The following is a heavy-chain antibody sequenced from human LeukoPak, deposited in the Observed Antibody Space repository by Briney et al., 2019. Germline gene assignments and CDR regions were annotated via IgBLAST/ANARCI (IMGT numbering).Heavy chain of an antibody. CDR2: INQDGSKE. CDR3: VRDGGVSGYDLLDY. D-gene: IGHD5-12*01. CDR1: GFTFSNYW. Sequence: GGSLRLSCAASGFTFSNYWMTWVRQAPGKGLEWVAHINQDGSKEYYMDSVRARFTISRDNAKNSLSLQMNSLRAEDTAVYYCVRDGGVSGYDLLDYWGQGTLVTVSS. J-gene: IGHJ4*02. V-gene: IGHV3-7*01.